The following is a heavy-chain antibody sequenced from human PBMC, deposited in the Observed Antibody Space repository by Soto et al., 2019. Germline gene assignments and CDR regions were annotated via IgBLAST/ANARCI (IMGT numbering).Heavy chain of an antibody. CDR2: ISSSSSPI. CDR1: GFTFSSYN. CDR3: ASLTILGAFLEGMDF. D-gene: IGHD3-3*01. Sequence: GGSLRLSCAASGFTFSSYNMNWVRQAPGKGLEWLSYISSSSSPIYYADSVKGRFTISRDNAKNSLYLQMSSLRDEDTAVYYYASLTILGAFLEGMDFWGQGT. V-gene: IGHV3-48*02. J-gene: IGHJ6*02.